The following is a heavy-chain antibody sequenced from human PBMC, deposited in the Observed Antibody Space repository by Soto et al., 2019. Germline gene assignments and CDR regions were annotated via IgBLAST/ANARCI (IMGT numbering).Heavy chain of an antibody. J-gene: IGHJ5*01. Sequence: SWRRLNQRQGLEWMGRIIPILDITNYAQKFQGRVTITADKSTTTAYMEVSSLSSEDTAVYYCARDPPIGSTFSGHEDTDSRGQGTLVTVSS. V-gene: IGHV1-69*04. CDR3: ARDPPIGSTFSGHEDTDS. D-gene: IGHD5-12*01. CDR2: IIPILDIT.